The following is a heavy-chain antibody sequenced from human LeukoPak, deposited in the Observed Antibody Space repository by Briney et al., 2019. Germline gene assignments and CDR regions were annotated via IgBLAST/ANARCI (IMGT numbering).Heavy chain of an antibody. Sequence: PGGSLRLSCAASGFTFSSNYMSWVRQAPGKGLEWVSVIYSGGSTYYADSVKGRFTISRDNSKNTLYLQMNSLRAEDTAVYYCARGQQPDYFDYWGQGTLVTVSS. CDR3: ARGQQPDYFDY. D-gene: IGHD1-14*01. V-gene: IGHV3-53*01. J-gene: IGHJ4*02. CDR1: GFTFSSNY. CDR2: IYSGGST.